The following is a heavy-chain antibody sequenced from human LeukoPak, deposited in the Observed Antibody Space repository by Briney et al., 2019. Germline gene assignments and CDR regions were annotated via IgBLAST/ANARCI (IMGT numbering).Heavy chain of an antibody. CDR2: INPGGGST. Sequence: VASVKVSCKVSGYTLTELSMHWVRQAPGQGFEWMGIINPGGGSTTYAQKFQGRVTMTRDTSTSTVYMELSSLRSEDTAVYYCARGGFTTMVRGVIITLDAFDIWGQGTMVTVSS. CDR1: GYTLTELS. V-gene: IGHV1-46*01. J-gene: IGHJ3*02. CDR3: ARGGFTTMVRGVIITLDAFDI. D-gene: IGHD3-10*01.